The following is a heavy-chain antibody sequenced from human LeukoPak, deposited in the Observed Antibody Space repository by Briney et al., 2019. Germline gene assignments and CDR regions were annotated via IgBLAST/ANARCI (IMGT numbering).Heavy chain of an antibody. D-gene: IGHD6-13*01. V-gene: IGHV3-21*01. Sequence: PGGSLRLSCAASGFTFSSYSMNWVRQAPGKGLEWVSSISSSSSYIYYADSVKGRFTIPRDNAKNSLYLQMNSLRAEDTTVYYCARVAAAGPIKNYYYYMDVWGKGTTVTVSS. CDR2: ISSSSSYI. J-gene: IGHJ6*03. CDR3: ARVAAAGPIKNYYYYMDV. CDR1: GFTFSSYS.